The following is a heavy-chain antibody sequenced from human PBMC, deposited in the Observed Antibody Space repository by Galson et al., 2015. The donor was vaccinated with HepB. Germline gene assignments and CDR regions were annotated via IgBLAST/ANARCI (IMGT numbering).Heavy chain of an antibody. CDR2: IWYDGSNK. CDR1: GFTFSSYG. Sequence: SLRLSCAASGFTFSSYGMHWVRQAPGKGLEWVAVIWYDGSNKYYADSVKGRFTISRDNSKNTLYLQMNSLRAEDTAVYYCARGFVTIFGVVTRLADAFDIWGQGTMVTVSS. D-gene: IGHD3-3*01. CDR3: ARGFVTIFGVVTRLADAFDI. V-gene: IGHV3-33*01. J-gene: IGHJ3*02.